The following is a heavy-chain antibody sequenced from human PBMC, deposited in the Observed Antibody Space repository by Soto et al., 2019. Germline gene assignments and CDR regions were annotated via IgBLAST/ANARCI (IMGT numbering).Heavy chain of an antibody. CDR3: ARYINMVLSAFDI. Sequence: SETLSLTCTVSGGSISSSSYYWGWIRQPPGKGLEWIGSIYYSGSTYYNPSLKSRVTISVDTSKNQFSLKLSSVTAADTAVYYCARYINMVLSAFDIWGQGTMVTVSS. J-gene: IGHJ3*02. CDR2: IYYSGST. CDR1: GGSISSSSYY. V-gene: IGHV4-39*01. D-gene: IGHD3-10*01.